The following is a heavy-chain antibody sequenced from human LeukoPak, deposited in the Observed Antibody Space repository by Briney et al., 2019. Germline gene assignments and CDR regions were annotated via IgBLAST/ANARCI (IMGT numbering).Heavy chain of an antibody. J-gene: IGHJ4*02. CDR3: ARDRETYSSGSSLDY. CDR2: INPSGGTT. V-gene: IGHV1-46*01. D-gene: IGHD6-19*01. CDR1: GGTFSSYA. Sequence: GASVKVSCKASGGTFSSYAISWVRQAPGQGLEYMGVINPSGGTTRYAQKFQGRVTMTRDTSTSTVYMELSSLRSEDTAVYYCARDRETYSSGSSLDYWGLGTLVTVSS.